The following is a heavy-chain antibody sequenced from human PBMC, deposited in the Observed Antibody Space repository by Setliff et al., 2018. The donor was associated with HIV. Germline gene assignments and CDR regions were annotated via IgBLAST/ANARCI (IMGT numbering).Heavy chain of an antibody. D-gene: IGHD6-6*01. CDR1: GDSFTTTSHS. V-gene: IGHV4-61*09. CDR2: VYSRGNT. J-gene: IGHJ4*02. Sequence: PSETLSLTCDVSGDSFTTTSHSWAWLRQPAGRGLEGIGHVYSRGNTDYNPSLASRVSILMSTSEIQFSLTLNSVTAADTAKYYCARGRFMGSSVLFFDFWGQGILVTVSS. CDR3: ARGRFMGSSVLFFDF.